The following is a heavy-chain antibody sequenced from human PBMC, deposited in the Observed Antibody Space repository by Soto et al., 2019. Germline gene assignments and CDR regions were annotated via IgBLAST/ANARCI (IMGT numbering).Heavy chain of an antibody. CDR2: VKSKNDGGTT. V-gene: IGHV3-15*07. CDR1: GFTFSNAW. J-gene: IGHJ4*02. Sequence: PGGSLRLSCAASGFTFSNAWINWVRQAPGKGLEWVGRVKSKNDGGTTDFAAPVKGRFAISRDDSKNMVYLEMNSLQTEDTAIYYCTTDPYITSIIALFNYWGQGPRVTVSS. CDR3: TTDPYITSIIALFNY. D-gene: IGHD3-10*01.